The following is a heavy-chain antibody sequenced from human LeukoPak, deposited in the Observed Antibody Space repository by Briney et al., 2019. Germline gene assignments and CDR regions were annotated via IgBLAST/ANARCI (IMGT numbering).Heavy chain of an antibody. CDR1: GFTFDDYA. D-gene: IGHD3-10*01. J-gene: IGHJ4*02. CDR3: AKSPDYYDSDLGSSQFDY. CDR2: ISWNSGSI. Sequence: GRSLRLSCAASGFTFDDYAMHWVRQAPGKGLEWVSGISWNSGSIGYADSVKGRFTISRDNAKNSLYLQMNSLRAEDTALYYCAKSPDYYDSDLGSSQFDYWGQGTLVTVSS. V-gene: IGHV3-9*01.